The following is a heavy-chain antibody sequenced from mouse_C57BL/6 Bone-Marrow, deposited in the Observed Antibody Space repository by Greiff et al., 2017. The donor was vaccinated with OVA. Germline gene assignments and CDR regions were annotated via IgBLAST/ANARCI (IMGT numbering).Heavy chain of an antibody. V-gene: IGHV5-2*01. CDR3: ARHSDYDEGWYFDV. Sequence: EVKLQESGGGLVQPGESLKLSCESNEYEFPSHDMSWVRKTPEKRLELVAAINSDGGSTYYPDTMERRFIISRDNTKKTLYLQMSSLRSEDTALYYCARHSDYDEGWYFDVWGTGTTVTVSS. J-gene: IGHJ1*03. D-gene: IGHD2-4*01. CDR1: EYEFPSHD. CDR2: INSDGGST.